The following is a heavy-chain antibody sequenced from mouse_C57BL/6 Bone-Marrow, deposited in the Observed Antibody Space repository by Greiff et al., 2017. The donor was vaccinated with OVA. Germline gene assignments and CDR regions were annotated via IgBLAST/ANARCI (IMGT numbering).Heavy chain of an antibody. D-gene: IGHD4-1*01. CDR2: INPYNGGT. CDR3: ATSGTKAFFDY. V-gene: IGHV1-19*01. J-gene: IGHJ2*01. Sequence: EVKLQESGPVLVKPGASVKMSCKASGYTFTDYYMNWVKQSHGKSLEWIGVINPYNGGTSYNQKFKGKATLTVDKSSSTAYMELNSLTSEDSAVYYCATSGTKAFFDYWGQGTTLTVSS. CDR1: GYTFTDYY.